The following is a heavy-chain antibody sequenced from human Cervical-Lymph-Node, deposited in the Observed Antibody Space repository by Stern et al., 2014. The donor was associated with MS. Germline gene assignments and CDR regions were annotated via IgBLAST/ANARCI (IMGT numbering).Heavy chain of an antibody. Sequence: VQLVQSGAQVKKPGESLKISCTTSGFNFANYWIGWVRQMPGKGPEWMAIIYPGDSDTRYSPSFHGQVTISVDKSINTAYLQWSSLKASDTAMYYCVRGGSGQLVGYFQHWGQGTLVTVSS. J-gene: IGHJ1*01. CDR3: VRGGSGQLVGYFQH. D-gene: IGHD6-6*01. CDR1: GFNFANYW. V-gene: IGHV5-51*01. CDR2: IYPGDSDT.